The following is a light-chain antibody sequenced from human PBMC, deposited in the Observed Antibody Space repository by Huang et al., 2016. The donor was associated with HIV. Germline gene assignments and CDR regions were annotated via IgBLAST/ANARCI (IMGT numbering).Light chain of an antibody. CDR2: DAS. Sequence: EIVLTQYPATLSLSPGERATLSCRASQRVGSFLAWYQQKPCQAPRLLISDASYRATGIPARVRGSGSWTDFTLTISSLEPEDFAVYYCQQRTYSFTFGPGTKVD. V-gene: IGKV3-11*01. CDR3: QQRTYSFT. CDR1: QRVGSF. J-gene: IGKJ3*01.